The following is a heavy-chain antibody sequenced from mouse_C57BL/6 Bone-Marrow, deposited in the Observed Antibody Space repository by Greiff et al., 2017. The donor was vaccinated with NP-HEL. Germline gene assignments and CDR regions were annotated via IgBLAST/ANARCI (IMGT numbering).Heavy chain of an antibody. J-gene: IGHJ4*01. V-gene: IGHV15-2*01. CDR1: DSEVFPIAY. D-gene: IGHD2-5*01. Sequence: QVQLQQSGSELRSPGSSVKLSCKDFDSEVFPIAYMSWVRQQPGHGFEWFGGILPSIGGTISGEKFEDKATLDADTLTNTAYLELNSLTSEDSAIYYCASGPYYSNPYYYAMDYWCQGTSVTVSS. CDR2: ILPSIGGT. CDR3: ASGPYYSNPYYYAMDY.